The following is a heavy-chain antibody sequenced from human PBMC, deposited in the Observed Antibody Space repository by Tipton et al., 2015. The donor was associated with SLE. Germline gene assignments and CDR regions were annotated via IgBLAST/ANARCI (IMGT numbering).Heavy chain of an antibody. V-gene: IGHV4-59*01. CDR3: ARDFWSGYGSFDS. Sequence: TLSLTCTVSGGSISNYYLNWIRQPPGKGLERIGYIYYSGSTNYNPSLKSRVTISVDTSKNQFSLKLSSVTAADTAVYYCARDFWSGYGSFDSWGQGTLVTVSP. D-gene: IGHD3-3*01. CDR2: IYYSGST. J-gene: IGHJ4*02. CDR1: GGSISNYY.